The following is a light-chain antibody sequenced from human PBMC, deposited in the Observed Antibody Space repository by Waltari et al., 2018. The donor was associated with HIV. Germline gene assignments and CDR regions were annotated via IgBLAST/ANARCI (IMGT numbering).Light chain of an antibody. CDR1: QRVGSY. V-gene: IGKV3-11*01. J-gene: IGKJ1*01. CDR3: QQRGDWPPT. CDR2: DTS. Sequence: EIVLTPSPATLSLSPGERATLSCRASQRVGSYLGLYQQKPGQAPRLLIYDTSNRATVTPARFSGSRSGTDFTLTSSSLEPEDFAVYYCQQRGDWPPTFGQGTKVEIK.